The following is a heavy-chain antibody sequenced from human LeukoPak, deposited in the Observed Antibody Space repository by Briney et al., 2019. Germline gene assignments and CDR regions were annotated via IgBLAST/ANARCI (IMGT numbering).Heavy chain of an antibody. Sequence: GGSLRLSCAASGFSFIDYSMNWVRQAPGKGLEWISYIGISSGNTKYADSVKGRFTISRDKARNSLYLQMNSLRVEDTAMYYCARDHRYAFDNWGHGTLVTVSS. D-gene: IGHD5-12*01. CDR2: IGISSGNT. J-gene: IGHJ4*01. CDR1: GFSFIDYS. CDR3: ARDHRYAFDN. V-gene: IGHV3-48*01.